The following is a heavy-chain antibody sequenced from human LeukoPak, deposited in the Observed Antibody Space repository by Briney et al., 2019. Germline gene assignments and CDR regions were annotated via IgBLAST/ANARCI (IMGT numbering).Heavy chain of an antibody. Sequence: GGSLRLSCEASGLSFTNYAMMWVRQAPGKGLQWISTLTGYGGAYYADSGEGRFIISRDISKNTMFLQMYSLRAEDTAVYYCAKGAAAGKVDWFDPWGRGTLVTVSS. J-gene: IGHJ5*02. D-gene: IGHD6-13*01. V-gene: IGHV3-23*01. CDR1: GLSFTNYA. CDR2: LTGYGGA. CDR3: AKGAAAGKVDWFDP.